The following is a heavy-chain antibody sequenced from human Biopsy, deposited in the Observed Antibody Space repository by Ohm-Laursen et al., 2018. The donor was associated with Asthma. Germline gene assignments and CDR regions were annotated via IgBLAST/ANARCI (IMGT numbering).Heavy chain of an antibody. V-gene: IGHV4-39*01. J-gene: IGHJ6*02. CDR2: IYYSGTT. D-gene: IGHD6-13*01. CDR3: VRGSSSWHHGPFHYYYGLDV. CDR1: GGYMRSGNYY. Sequence: TLSLTCGLSSGSGGYMRSGNYYWGWIRQPPGKGLEWIGSIYYSGTTYYNPSLESRVTVSADTSKNQFSLKLTSVTAADTAAYYCVRGSSSWHHGPFHYYYGLDVWGQGTTATVSS.